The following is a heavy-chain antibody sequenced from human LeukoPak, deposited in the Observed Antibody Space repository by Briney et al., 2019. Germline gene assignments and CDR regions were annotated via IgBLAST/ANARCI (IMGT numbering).Heavy chain of an antibody. J-gene: IGHJ4*02. V-gene: IGHV1-2*06. CDR2: INPNSGGT. CDR1: GYTFTGYY. Sequence: ASVKVSCKASGYTFTGYYMHWVRQAPGQGLEWMGRINPNSGGTNYAQKFQGRVTMTRDTSISTAYMELSRLRSDDTAVYYCARVDVRLYYDSSGSLDYWGQGTLVTVSS. CDR3: ARVDVRLYYDSSGSLDY. D-gene: IGHD3-22*01.